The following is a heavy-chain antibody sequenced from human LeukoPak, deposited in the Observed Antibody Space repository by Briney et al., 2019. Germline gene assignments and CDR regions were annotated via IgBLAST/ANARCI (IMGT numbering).Heavy chain of an antibody. J-gene: IGHJ5*02. V-gene: IGHV3-23*01. CDR2: ILSTGTT. Sequence: GGSLSLACAASGFPFSASAVACVRQAPGKGLEWVSHILSTGTTYYADSVRGRFTISRDNSKNPLYLLMTSLRADDTAVYYCATVKYDYGDPVGWFDPWGQGTLVTVSS. D-gene: IGHD4-17*01. CDR1: GFPFSASA. CDR3: ATVKYDYGDPVGWFDP.